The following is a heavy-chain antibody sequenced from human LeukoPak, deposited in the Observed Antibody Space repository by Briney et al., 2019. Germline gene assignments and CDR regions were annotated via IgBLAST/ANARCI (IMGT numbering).Heavy chain of an antibody. V-gene: IGHV4-59*12. D-gene: IGHD5-18*01. CDR2: IYYSGST. Sequence: SETLSLTCTVSGGSISSYYWSWIRQPPGKGLEWIGYIYYSGSTNYNPSLKSRVTISVDTSKNQFSLKLSSVTAADTAVYYCARVPLDTRYSYGWGYYYYYGMDVWGQGTTVTVSS. CDR3: ARVPLDTRYSYGWGYYYYYGMDV. J-gene: IGHJ6*02. CDR1: GGSISSYY.